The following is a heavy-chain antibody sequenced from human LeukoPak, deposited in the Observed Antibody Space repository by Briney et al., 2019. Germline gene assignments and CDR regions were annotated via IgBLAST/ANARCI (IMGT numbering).Heavy chain of an antibody. CDR2: IYTSGST. D-gene: IGHD5-24*01. Sequence: PSQTLSLTCTVSGGSISSGSYYWSWIRQPAGKGLEWIGRIYTSGSTNYNPSLKSRVTISVDTSKNQFSLKLSSVTAADTAVYYCARVWLQRDLYFDYWGQGTLVTVSS. J-gene: IGHJ4*02. CDR3: ARVWLQRDLYFDY. CDR1: GGSISSGSYY. V-gene: IGHV4-61*02.